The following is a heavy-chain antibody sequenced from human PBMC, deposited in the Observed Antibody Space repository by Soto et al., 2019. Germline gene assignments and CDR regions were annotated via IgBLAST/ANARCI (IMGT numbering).Heavy chain of an antibody. CDR1: GGSISSYY. D-gene: IGHD3-3*01. CDR3: ARMATGFWSKGFDP. CDR2: VYYTGST. J-gene: IGHJ5*02. V-gene: IGHV4-59*01. Sequence: SETLSLTCTVSGGSISSYYWNWIRQPPGMGLEWIGYVYYTGSTSYNPSLKSRVTISVDTSKNQLSLKLSSVTAADTAVYYCARMATGFWSKGFDPWGQGTLVTVSS.